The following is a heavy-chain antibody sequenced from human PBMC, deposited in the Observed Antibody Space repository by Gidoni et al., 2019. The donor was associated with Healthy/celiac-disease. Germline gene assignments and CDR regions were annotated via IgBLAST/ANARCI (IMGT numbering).Heavy chain of an antibody. D-gene: IGHD1-26*01. V-gene: IGHV2-26*01. Sequence: QVTLKESGPVLVTPTETLTLTCTVSGFSLSNARMGVSWIRQPPGKALEWLAHIFSNDEKSYSTSLKSRLTISKDTSKSQVVLTMTNMDPVDTATYYCARILVGSYYPYFDYWGQGTLVTVSS. CDR1: GFSLSNARMG. CDR2: IFSNDEK. J-gene: IGHJ4*02. CDR3: ARILVGSYYPYFDY.